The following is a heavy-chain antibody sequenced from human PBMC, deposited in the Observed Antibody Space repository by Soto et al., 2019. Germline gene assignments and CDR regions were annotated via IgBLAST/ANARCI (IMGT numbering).Heavy chain of an antibody. V-gene: IGHV4-28*01. CDR1: GYSISSNNW. CDR2: IYYSGTT. CDR3: ARREIQGPIDY. D-gene: IGHD1-26*01. J-gene: IGHJ4*02. Sequence: SETLSLTCAVSGYSISSNNWWCLIRHPPGKGLEWIGNIYYSGTTYYTPSLKRRVTMSVATSKHQFFLKLTFLNAVETEVYYCARREIQGPIDYWGQGNLVTVX.